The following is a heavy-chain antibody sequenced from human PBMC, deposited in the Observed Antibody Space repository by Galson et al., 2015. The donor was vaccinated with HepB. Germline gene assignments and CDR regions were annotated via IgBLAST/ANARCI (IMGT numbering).Heavy chain of an antibody. CDR2: ISYDGSNK. CDR3: ARGDVYSYGSRDFQH. D-gene: IGHD5-18*01. Sequence: SLRLSCAASGFTFSSYAMHWVREAPGKGLEWVAVISYDGSNKYYADSVKGRFTISRDNSKNTLYLQMNSLRAEDTAVYYCARGDVYSYGSRDFQHWGQGTLVTVSS. V-gene: IGHV3-30-3*01. J-gene: IGHJ1*01. CDR1: GFTFSSYA.